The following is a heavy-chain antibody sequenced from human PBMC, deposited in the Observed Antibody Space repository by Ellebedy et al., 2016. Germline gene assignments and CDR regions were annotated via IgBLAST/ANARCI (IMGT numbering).Heavy chain of an antibody. J-gene: IGHJ5*02. CDR1: RGTFSSYA. CDR2: IIPIFGTA. D-gene: IGHD2-2*01. CDR3: ASGTYCSSTSCYRTVIGAWFDP. V-gene: IGHV1-69*13. Sequence: SVKVSXKASRGTFSSYAISWVRQAPGQGLEWMRGIIPIFGTANYAQKFQGRVTITADESTSTAYMELSSLRSEDTAVYYCASGTYCSSTSCYRTVIGAWFDPWGQGTLVTVSS.